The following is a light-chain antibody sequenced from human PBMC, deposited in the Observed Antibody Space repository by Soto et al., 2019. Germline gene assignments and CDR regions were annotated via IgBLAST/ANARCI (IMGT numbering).Light chain of an antibody. Sequence: DIQMTQSPSSLSASVGDRVNITCRASQNIDRYLNWYQQRPGKAPDLLMFAASNLQAGVPSRFSGSASGTEFTLTLNRLQREDFATYYWQQTASSPRTFGQGTKVEVK. CDR3: QQTASSPRT. J-gene: IGKJ1*01. CDR1: QNIDRY. V-gene: IGKV1-39*01. CDR2: AAS.